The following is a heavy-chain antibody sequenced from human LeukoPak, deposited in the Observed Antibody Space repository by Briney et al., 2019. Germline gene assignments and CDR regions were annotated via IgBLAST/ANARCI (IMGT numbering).Heavy chain of an antibody. Sequence: PSETLSLTCTVSGGSVSSGSYYWSWIRQPPGKGLEWIGYVYYSGSTYYNPSLKSRVTISVDTSKNQFSLKLSSVTAADTAVYYCARDKAYYYDSSGYYYRGYYFDYWGQGTLVTVSS. V-gene: IGHV4-30-4*01. CDR3: ARDKAYYYDSSGYYYRGYYFDY. CDR2: VYYSGST. J-gene: IGHJ4*02. CDR1: GGSVSSGSYY. D-gene: IGHD3-22*01.